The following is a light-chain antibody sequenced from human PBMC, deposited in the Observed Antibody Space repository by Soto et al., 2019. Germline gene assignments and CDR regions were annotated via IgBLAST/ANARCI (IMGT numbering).Light chain of an antibody. J-gene: IGKJ5*01. CDR3: QQYGSSRWT. V-gene: IGKV3-20*01. Sequence: EIVLTQSPDTLSLSPGERATLSCRTSETVSDSQLAWYQQKPGQAPRLLIYSVSTRATGIADRFSGSGSGTDFTLTISRLEPADFALYYCQQYGSSRWTFGQGTRLEIK. CDR2: SVS. CDR1: ETVSDSQ.